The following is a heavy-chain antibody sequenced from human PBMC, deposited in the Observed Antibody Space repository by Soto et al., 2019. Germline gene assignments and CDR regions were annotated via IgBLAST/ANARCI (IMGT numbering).Heavy chain of an antibody. CDR3: ARDVPEYGARPFDY. CDR2: IIPILGIA. CDR1: GGTFSSYT. D-gene: IGHD4-17*01. V-gene: IGHV1-69*08. Sequence: QVQLVQSGAEVKKPGSSVKVSCKASGGTFSSYTISWVRQAPGQGLEWMGRIIPILGIANYAQKFQGRVTITADKSTSTAYMELSSLRSEDTAVYYCARDVPEYGARPFDYWGQGTLVTVSS. J-gene: IGHJ4*02.